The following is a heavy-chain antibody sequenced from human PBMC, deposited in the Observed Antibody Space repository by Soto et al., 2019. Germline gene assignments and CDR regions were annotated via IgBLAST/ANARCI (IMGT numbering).Heavy chain of an antibody. CDR1: RGPISSYH. CDR2: IYYSGST. D-gene: IGHD3-22*01. V-gene: IGHV4-59*01. Sequence: SGTLSLTCTGSRGPISSYHWSRIRHPPRKGLEGIGHIYYSGSTNYKPSLKSRVTISVDTYKNQFSLKLSSVTAADAGVYYCARTSDCGYLDFWGQGTMVTVSS. J-gene: IGHJ4*01. CDR3: ARTSDCGYLDF.